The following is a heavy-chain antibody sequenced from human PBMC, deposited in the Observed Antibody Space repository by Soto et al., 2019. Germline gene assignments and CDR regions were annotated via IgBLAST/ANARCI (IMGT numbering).Heavy chain of an antibody. Sequence: QVQLVQSGAEVRKPGASVKVSCKASGYSFTKYDIAWVRQATGQGLEWMGWMNPNSANTGFAQKFQGRVTMTGETSISKAYMELNSLTSEDTAVYYCVRAIRDQLLSDYWGQGTLVTVSS. V-gene: IGHV1-8*01. CDR2: MNPNSANT. CDR1: GYSFTKYD. CDR3: VRAIRDQLLSDY. J-gene: IGHJ4*02. D-gene: IGHD1-26*01.